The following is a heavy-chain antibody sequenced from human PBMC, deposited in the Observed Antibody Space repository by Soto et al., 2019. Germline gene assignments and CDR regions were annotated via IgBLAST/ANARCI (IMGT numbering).Heavy chain of an antibody. J-gene: IGHJ3*02. Sequence: EVQLLESGGGLLQPGGSLRLSCAASGFTFDICAVSWLRQAPGKGLEWVSAIGCDGNNPNYADSVKGRFTMSRDNSKNTLDLQMDSLRVEDTAVYYCAKERASKSGKFFSDAFEMWGQGTMVTVSS. CDR2: IGCDGNNP. D-gene: IGHD1-26*01. V-gene: IGHV3-23*01. CDR1: GFTFDICA. CDR3: AKERASKSGKFFSDAFEM.